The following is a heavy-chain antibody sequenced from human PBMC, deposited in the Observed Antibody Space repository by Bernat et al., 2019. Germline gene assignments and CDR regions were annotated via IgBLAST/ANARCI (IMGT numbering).Heavy chain of an antibody. CDR3: ARAGYCSGGSCQNWFDP. V-gene: IGHV3-33*01. Sequence: QVQLVESGGGVVQPGRSLRLSCAASGFTFSSYGMHWVRQAPGKGLEWVAVIWYDGSNKYYAESVKGRFTISRDNSKNTLYLQMNSLRAEDTAVYYCARAGYCSGGSCQNWFDPWGQGTLVTAST. D-gene: IGHD2-15*01. CDR1: GFTFSSYG. J-gene: IGHJ5*02. CDR2: IWYDGSNK.